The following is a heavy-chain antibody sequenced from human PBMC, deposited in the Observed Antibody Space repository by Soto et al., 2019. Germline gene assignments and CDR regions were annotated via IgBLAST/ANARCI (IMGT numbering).Heavy chain of an antibody. V-gene: IGHV3-30*18. D-gene: IGHD1-1*01. Sequence: LEWVAVISYDGSNKYYADSVKGRFTISRDNSKNTLYLQMNSLRAEDTAVYYCAKDWKALGYYYGMDVWGQGTTVTVS. J-gene: IGHJ6*02. CDR2: ISYDGSNK. CDR3: AKDWKALGYYYGMDV.